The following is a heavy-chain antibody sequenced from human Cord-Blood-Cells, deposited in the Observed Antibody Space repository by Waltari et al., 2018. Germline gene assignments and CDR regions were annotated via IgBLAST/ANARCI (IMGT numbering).Heavy chain of an antibody. V-gene: IGHV1-69*01. CDR1: GGTFSSYA. Sequence: QVQLVQSGAEVKKPGSSVKVSCKASGGTFSSYAISWVRQAPGQGLEWMGGIIPIFGTASYAQKFQGRVTITADESTSTAYMELSSLRSEDTAVYYCARVPPYSGSYVHYGMDVWGQGTTVTVSS. CDR3: ARVPPYSGSYVHYGMDV. J-gene: IGHJ6*02. D-gene: IGHD1-26*01. CDR2: IIPIFGTA.